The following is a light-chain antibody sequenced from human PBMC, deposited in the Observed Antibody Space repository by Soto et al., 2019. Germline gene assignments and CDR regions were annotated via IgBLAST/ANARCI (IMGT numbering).Light chain of an antibody. CDR1: SSDVGRYNL. Sequence: QSALTQPASVSGSPGQSITISCTGTSSDVGRYNLVSWYRRHPGKAPKLLIFEVTKRPSGVSHRLSGSKSGNTASLTISGLQAEDEADYFCSSYGGRSTYVFGTGTKVTVL. V-gene: IGLV2-23*02. CDR3: SSYGGRSTYV. CDR2: EVT. J-gene: IGLJ1*01.